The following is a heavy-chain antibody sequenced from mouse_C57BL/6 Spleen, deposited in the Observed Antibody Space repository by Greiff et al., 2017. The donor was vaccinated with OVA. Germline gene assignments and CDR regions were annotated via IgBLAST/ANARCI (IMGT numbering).Heavy chain of an antibody. Sequence: EVKLMESGGGLVKPGGSLKLSCAASGFTFSDYGMHWVRQAPEKGLEWVAYISSGSSTIYYADTVKGRFTISRDNAKNTLFLQMNSLRSEDTAMYYCARPYYGSSNWYFDVWGTRTTVTVSS. CDR2: ISSGSSTI. CDR3: ARPYYGSSNWYFDV. V-gene: IGHV5-17*01. D-gene: IGHD1-1*01. CDR1: GFTFSDYG. J-gene: IGHJ1*03.